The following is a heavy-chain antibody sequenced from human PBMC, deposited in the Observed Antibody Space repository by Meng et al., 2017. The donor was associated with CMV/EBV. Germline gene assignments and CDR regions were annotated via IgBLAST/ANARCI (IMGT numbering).Heavy chain of an antibody. V-gene: IGHV4-30-4*08. Sequence: RLQGSGPGLVNPSETLSLTCTVSGGSISSGDYYWSWIRQPPGKGLEWIGYINYSGSTYYNPSLKSRVTISVDTSKNQFSLKLSSVTAADTAVYYCARVGRTSCYDYWGQGTLVTVSS. CDR1: GGSISSGDYY. CDR2: INYSGST. J-gene: IGHJ4*02. D-gene: IGHD2-2*01. CDR3: ARVGRTSCYDY.